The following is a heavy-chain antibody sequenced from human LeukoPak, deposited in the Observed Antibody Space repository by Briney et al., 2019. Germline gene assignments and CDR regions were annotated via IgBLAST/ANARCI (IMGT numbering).Heavy chain of an antibody. J-gene: IGHJ6*03. Sequence: PSETLSLTCTVSGGSISSSSYYWGWIRQPPGKGLEWIGSIYYSGSTYYNPSLKSRVTISVDTSKNQFSLKLSSVTAADTAVYYCARHGSGEWKRGSYYYYYMDVWGKGTTVTISS. V-gene: IGHV4-39*01. CDR3: ARHGSGEWKRGSYYYYYMDV. CDR2: IYYSGST. D-gene: IGHD3-10*01. CDR1: GGSISSSSYY.